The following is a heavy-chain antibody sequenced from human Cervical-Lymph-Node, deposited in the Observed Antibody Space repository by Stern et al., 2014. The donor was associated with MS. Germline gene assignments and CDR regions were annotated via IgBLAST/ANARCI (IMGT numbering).Heavy chain of an antibody. CDR1: GGTFSRYA. CDR3: ARGELKEGLVRGMDV. Sequence: VQLVESGAEVQKPGSSVKVSCKASGGTFSRYAISWVRQAPGQGLEWMGGIIPIFGTANYAQQVQGRVTISADESTSTAYMELSSLRSEDTAVYYCARGELKEGLVRGMDVWGQGTTVTVSS. CDR2: IIPIFGTA. J-gene: IGHJ6*02. V-gene: IGHV1-69*01. D-gene: IGHD1-26*01.